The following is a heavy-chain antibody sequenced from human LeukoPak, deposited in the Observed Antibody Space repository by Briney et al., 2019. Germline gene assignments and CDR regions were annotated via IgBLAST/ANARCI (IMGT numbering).Heavy chain of an antibody. J-gene: IGHJ6*02. CDR1: GFTFSSYG. D-gene: IGHD3-10*01. CDR3: ANSLNHGDYGMDV. V-gene: IGHV3-30*18. CDR2: ISYDGSNK. Sequence: GGSLRLSCETAGFTFSSYGMHWVRQAPGKGLEWVAVISYDGSNKYYADSVKGRFTISRDNSKNTLYLQMNSLRAEDTAVYYCANSLNHGDYGMDVWGQGTTVTVSS.